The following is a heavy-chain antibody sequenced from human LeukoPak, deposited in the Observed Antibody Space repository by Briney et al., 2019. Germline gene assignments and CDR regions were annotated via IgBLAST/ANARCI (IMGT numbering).Heavy chain of an antibody. CDR3: ARAYGSGSYYFDY. CDR1: GFTFTTYW. CDR2: IKQDGSVK. D-gene: IGHD3-10*01. Sequence: PGGSLRLSCAASGFTFTTYWMSWVRQAPGKGLEWVGNIKQDGSVKTYGDSVRGRFTISRDNAKNSLYLQTDTLRAEDTAAYYCARAYGSGSYYFDYWGQGTLVTVSS. V-gene: IGHV3-7*02. J-gene: IGHJ4*02.